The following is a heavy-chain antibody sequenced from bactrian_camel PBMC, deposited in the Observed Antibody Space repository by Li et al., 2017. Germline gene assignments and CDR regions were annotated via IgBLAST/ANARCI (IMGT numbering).Heavy chain of an antibody. CDR2: INIQRGRT. V-gene: IGHV3S54*01. CDR1: GDVYC. J-gene: IGHJ4*01. D-gene: IGHD3*01. Sequence: HVQLVESGGGSVQTGGTLRLSCEASGDVYCMSWFRQGSGNKREGVASINIQRGRTYYGDPVKGRFTIAQDSTKNKVYLQMGSLKPEDTAVYYCATALVYRDDCYSDSWSPDSWGQGTQVTVS. CDR3: ATALVYRDDCYSDSWSPDS.